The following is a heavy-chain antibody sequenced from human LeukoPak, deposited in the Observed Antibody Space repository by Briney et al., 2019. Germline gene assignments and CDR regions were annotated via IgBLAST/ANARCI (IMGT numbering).Heavy chain of an antibody. Sequence: PGGSLRLSCAASGFTFSSYAMSWVRQAPGKGLEWVSAISGSGGSTYYADSVKGRFTISRDNSKNTLYLQMNSLRAEDTAVYYCAKGIPASGRDYYDSSGNFDYWGQGTLVTVSS. D-gene: IGHD3-22*01. V-gene: IGHV3-23*01. CDR3: AKGIPASGRDYYDSSGNFDY. CDR1: GFTFSSYA. J-gene: IGHJ4*02. CDR2: ISGSGGST.